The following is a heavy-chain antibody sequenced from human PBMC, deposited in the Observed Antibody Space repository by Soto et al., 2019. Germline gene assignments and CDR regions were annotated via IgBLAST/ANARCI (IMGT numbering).Heavy chain of an antibody. Sequence: PGGSLRLSCAASGFTFSSYAMRWVRQAPGKGLELVSAISGSGGSTYYADSVKGRFTISRDNSKNTLYLQMNSLRAEDTAVYYWSKDSYDSSGYGYYSDYLGQATLVTVSS. CDR1: GFTFSSYA. V-gene: IGHV3-23*01. D-gene: IGHD3-22*01. CDR3: SKDSYDSSGYGYYSDY. J-gene: IGHJ4*02. CDR2: ISGSGGST.